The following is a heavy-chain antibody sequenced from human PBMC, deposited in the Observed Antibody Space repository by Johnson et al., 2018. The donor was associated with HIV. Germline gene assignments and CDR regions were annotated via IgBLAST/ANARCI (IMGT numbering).Heavy chain of an antibody. Sequence: VQLVESGGGVVQPGRSLRLSCAASGFTFSSYGMHWVRQAPGKGLEWVAVIWYDGSNKYYADSVTGRFTISRDNAKNSLYLQMNSLRAEDTAVYYCARGGGIAARPRAFDIWGQGTMVTVSS. CDR3: ARGGGIAARPRAFDI. V-gene: IGHV3-33*01. CDR2: IWYDGSNK. D-gene: IGHD6-6*01. CDR1: GFTFSSYG. J-gene: IGHJ3*02.